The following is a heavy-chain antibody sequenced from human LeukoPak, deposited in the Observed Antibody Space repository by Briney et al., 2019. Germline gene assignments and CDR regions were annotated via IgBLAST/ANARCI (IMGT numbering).Heavy chain of an antibody. J-gene: IGHJ4*02. CDR2: INHSGST. CDR3: ARARIVATIVNFDY. D-gene: IGHD5-12*01. V-gene: IGHV4-34*01. CDR1: GGSFSGYY. Sequence: PSETLSLTCAVYGGSFSGYYWGWIRQPPGKGLEWIGEINHSGSTNYNPSLKSRVTISVDTSKNQFSLKLSSVTAAGTAVYYCARARIVATIVNFDYWGQGTLVTVSS.